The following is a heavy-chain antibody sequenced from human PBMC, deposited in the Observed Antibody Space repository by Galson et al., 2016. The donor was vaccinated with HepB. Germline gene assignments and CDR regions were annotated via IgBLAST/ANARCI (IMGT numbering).Heavy chain of an antibody. CDR3: VRAFSYGTATAPFAY. D-gene: IGHD2-21*02. CDR2: VYPGDSET. V-gene: IGHV5-51*01. J-gene: IGHJ4*02. CDR1: GYKFTNHW. Sequence: QSGAEVKKPGESLKISCKTSGYKFTNHWIGWVRQVPGKGLEWMRSVYPGDSETRYSPSFQGQVTASADKFITTAYLQWGSLQASDTAIYFCVRAFSYGTATAPFAYWGPGILGTVSS.